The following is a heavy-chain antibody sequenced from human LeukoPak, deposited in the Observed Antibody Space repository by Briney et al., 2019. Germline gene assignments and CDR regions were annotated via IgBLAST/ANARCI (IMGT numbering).Heavy chain of an antibody. CDR3: ARGFDGLTGYYPPDY. D-gene: IGHD3-9*01. CDR1: RGSVSGYY. V-gene: IGHV4-34*01. Sequence: SETLSLTCAVHRGSVSGYYWSWIRQSPGKGLEWIGEISHSGGSKNNPSLKSRVTISEDMSKKQFSLKLNSVTAADTAVYYCARGFDGLTGYYPPDYWSQGTLVTVSS. CDR2: ISHSGGS. J-gene: IGHJ4*02.